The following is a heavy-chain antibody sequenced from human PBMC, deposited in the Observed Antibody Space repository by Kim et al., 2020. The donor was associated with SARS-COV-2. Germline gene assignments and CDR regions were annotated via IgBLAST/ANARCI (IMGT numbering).Heavy chain of an antibody. CDR1: GGSISSGGYY. CDR2: IYYSGST. J-gene: IGHJ5*02. V-gene: IGHV4-31*03. D-gene: IGHD2-2*01. CDR3: ARYCSSNSCRWFDP. Sequence: SETLSLTCTVSGGSISSGGYYWSWIRQYPGQGLEWIGYIYYSGSTYYNPSLRSRVSISVDTSKNQFSLKLNSVTAADTAAYYCARYCSSNSCRWFDPWG.